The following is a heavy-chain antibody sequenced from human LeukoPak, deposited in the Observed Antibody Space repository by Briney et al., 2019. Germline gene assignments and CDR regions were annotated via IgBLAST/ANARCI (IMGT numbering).Heavy chain of an antibody. CDR2: IIPIFGTA. CDR3: ASRGVGATGYYYYYMDV. CDR1: GGTFSSYA. V-gene: IGHV1-69*13. D-gene: IGHD1-26*01. J-gene: IGHJ6*03. Sequence: SVKVSCKASGGTFSSYAISWVRQAPGHGLEWMGGIIPIFGTANYAQKFQGRVTITADESTSTAYMELSSLRSEDTAVYYCASRGVGATGYYYYYMDVWGKGTTVTVSS.